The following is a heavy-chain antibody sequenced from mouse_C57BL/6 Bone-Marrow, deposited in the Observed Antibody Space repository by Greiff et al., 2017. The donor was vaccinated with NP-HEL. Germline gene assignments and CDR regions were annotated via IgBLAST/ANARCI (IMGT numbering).Heavy chain of an antibody. D-gene: IGHD3-3*01. CDR1: GYSFTGYY. Sequence: EVQLQQSGPELVKPGASVKISCKASGYSFTGYYMNWVKQSPEKSLEWIGEINPSTGGTTYNQKFKAKATLTVDKSSSTAYMQLKRLTSEDSAVYYCASRARGFAYWGQGTLVTVSA. J-gene: IGHJ3*01. V-gene: IGHV1-42*01. CDR2: INPSTGGT. CDR3: ASRARGFAY.